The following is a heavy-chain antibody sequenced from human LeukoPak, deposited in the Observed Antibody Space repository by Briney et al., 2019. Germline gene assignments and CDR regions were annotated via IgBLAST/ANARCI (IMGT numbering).Heavy chain of an antibody. CDR1: GYTFTGYY. D-gene: IGHD1-26*01. V-gene: IGHV1-2*02. Sequence: ASVKVSCKASGYTFTGYYMHWVRQAPGQGLEWMGWINPNSGDTNYAQKFQGRVTMTRDTSISTAYMELSRLRSDDTAAYYCARGSAWELLGYWSQGTLVTVSS. CDR3: ARGSAWELLGY. CDR2: INPNSGDT. J-gene: IGHJ4*02.